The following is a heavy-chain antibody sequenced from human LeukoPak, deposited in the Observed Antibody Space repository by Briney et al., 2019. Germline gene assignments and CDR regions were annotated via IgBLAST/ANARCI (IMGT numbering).Heavy chain of an antibody. CDR2: IYYSGST. D-gene: IGHD5-24*01. V-gene: IGHV4-39*07. Sequence: SETLSLTCTVSTGSISSSSYYWGWIRQPPGKGLEWIGSIYYSGSTYYNPSLKSRVTISVDTSKNQFSLKLSSVTAADTAVYYCARRRRDGYNWIGFDYWGQGTLVTVSS. CDR1: TGSISSSSYY. CDR3: ARRRRDGYNWIGFDY. J-gene: IGHJ4*02.